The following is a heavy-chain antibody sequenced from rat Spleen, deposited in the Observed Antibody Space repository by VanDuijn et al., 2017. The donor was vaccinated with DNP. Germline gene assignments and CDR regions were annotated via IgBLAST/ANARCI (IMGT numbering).Heavy chain of an antibody. CDR1: GFTFSDYY. V-gene: IGHV5-22*01. CDR3: AKGDNNYGGFDY. D-gene: IGHD1-10*01. Sequence: EVQLVESGGGLVQPGRSLKLSCAASGFTFSDYYMAWVRQAPKKGPELVAYISYEGSNTYCGDSVMGRFTFSRDNAENTVYLQMNSLRSADTATYYCAKGDNNYGGFDYWGQGVMVTVSS. CDR2: ISYEGSNT. J-gene: IGHJ2*01.